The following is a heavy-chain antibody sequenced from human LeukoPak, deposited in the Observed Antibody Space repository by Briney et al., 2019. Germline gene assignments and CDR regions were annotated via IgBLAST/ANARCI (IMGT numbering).Heavy chain of an antibody. J-gene: IGHJ4*02. CDR3: ARAGGATASDY. CDR1: GFTFSSYA. V-gene: IGHV3-30-3*01. CDR2: ISYDGSNK. D-gene: IGHD5-12*01. Sequence: GRSLRLSCAASGFTFSSYAVHWVRQAPGKGLEWVAVISYDGSNKYYADSVKGRFTISRDNSKNTLSLQMNSLRAEDTAVYYCARAGGATASDYWGQGTLVTVSS.